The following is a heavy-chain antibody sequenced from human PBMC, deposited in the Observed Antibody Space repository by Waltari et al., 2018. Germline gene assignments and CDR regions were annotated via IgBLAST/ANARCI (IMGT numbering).Heavy chain of an antibody. CDR1: GFTFRSSS. Sequence: QVQMVESGGGVVQPGRSLRLSCAASGFTFRSSSIPWVRQAPGKGLEWVELMSYDGSSKYYADSVKGRFTVSRDNSKNTVYLQLNSLRVEDTAVYYCAREDICRSTTCYTLDYWGLGTLVTVSS. V-gene: IGHV3-30*01. D-gene: IGHD2-2*02. CDR3: AREDICRSTTCYTLDY. J-gene: IGHJ4*02. CDR2: MSYDGSSK.